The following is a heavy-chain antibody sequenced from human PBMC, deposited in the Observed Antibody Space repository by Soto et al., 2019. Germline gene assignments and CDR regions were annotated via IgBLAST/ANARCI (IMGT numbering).Heavy chain of an antibody. CDR1: GFTFSSYA. V-gene: IGHV3-23*01. Sequence: ETLRLSCAASGFTFSSYAMSWVRQAPGKGLEWVSSISAGGGSTYYADSVKGRFTISRDNSKNTLFLQMNSLRAEDTAVFYCAKDRTSYYYDSSAYYLCDYWGQGALVTVSS. J-gene: IGHJ4*02. CDR3: AKDRTSYYYDSSAYYLCDY. D-gene: IGHD3-22*01. CDR2: ISAGGGST.